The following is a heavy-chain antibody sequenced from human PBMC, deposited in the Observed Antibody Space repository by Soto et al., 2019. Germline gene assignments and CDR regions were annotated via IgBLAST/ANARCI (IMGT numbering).Heavy chain of an antibody. CDR1: GFTFGDYA. D-gene: IGHD3-10*01. CDR3: TRAGGSGSPSYYFDY. CDR2: IRSKAYGGTT. J-gene: IGHJ4*02. V-gene: IGHV3-49*04. Sequence: PVGSLRLSCTASGFTFGDYAMSWVRQAPGEGLEWVGFIRSKAYGGTTEYAASVKGRFTISRDDSKSIAYLQMNSLKTEDTAVYYCTRAGGSGSPSYYFDYWGQGTLVTVSS.